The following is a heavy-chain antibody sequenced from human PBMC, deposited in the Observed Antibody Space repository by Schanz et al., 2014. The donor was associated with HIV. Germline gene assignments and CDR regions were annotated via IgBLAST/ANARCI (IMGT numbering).Heavy chain of an antibody. D-gene: IGHD1-20*01. J-gene: IGHJ6*02. CDR1: GFTFGNYD. V-gene: IGHV3-13*01. CDR2: VSTDGVA. CDR3: VRGYLKTPIFLLGIPFYGMDA. Sequence: EVRLVESGGGLVQPGRSLRLSCAASGFTFGNYDMHWVRQTEGKGLEWVSVVSTDGVAQYAGSVKGRFTISRENAINALHLQMNRLMVGDTAVYYCVRGYLKTPIFLLGIPFYGMDAWGQGTAVTVSS.